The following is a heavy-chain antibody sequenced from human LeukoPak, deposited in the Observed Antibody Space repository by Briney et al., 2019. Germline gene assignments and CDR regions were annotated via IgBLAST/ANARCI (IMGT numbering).Heavy chain of an antibody. Sequence: TGGSLRLSCAASGFTFSSYAMSWVRQAPGKGLEWVSTISISGGTTYYADSVKGRFTISRDNSKNTLYLQMNSLRAEDTAVYYCARAGNPWTADSWFDPWGQGTLVTVSS. CDR3: ARAGNPWTADSWFDP. CDR2: ISISGGTT. V-gene: IGHV3-23*01. CDR1: GFTFSSYA. D-gene: IGHD3/OR15-3a*01. J-gene: IGHJ5*02.